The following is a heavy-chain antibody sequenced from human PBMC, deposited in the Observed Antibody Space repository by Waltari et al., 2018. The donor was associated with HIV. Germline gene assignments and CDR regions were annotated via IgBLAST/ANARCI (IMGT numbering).Heavy chain of an antibody. CDR3: AREWGTLMVAWFDP. D-gene: IGHD3-10*01. J-gene: IGHJ5*02. Sequence: QVQLQESGPGLVKPSETLSLTCAVSGYSISSGYFWGWNRQPPGKALEWIGSMFHNGSTYYNPSLKSRVTISVDTSKNRFSLKLSSVTSADTAIYYCAREWGTLMVAWFDPWGQGTLVTVSS. CDR2: MFHNGST. CDR1: GYSISSGYF. V-gene: IGHV4-38-2*02.